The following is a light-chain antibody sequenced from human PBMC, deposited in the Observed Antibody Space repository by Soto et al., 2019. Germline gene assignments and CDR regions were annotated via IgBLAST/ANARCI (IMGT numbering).Light chain of an antibody. Sequence: DIQMTQAPSSLSASVEDRVIITCRASQSISNHLNWYQQKPGKAPKLLIFAASSLQSGVPSRFSGSRSGPDFTLPISSLQPEDFETYYCQPSYSSPPTFGQGTKVEIK. J-gene: IGKJ1*01. CDR3: QPSYSSPPT. CDR1: QSISNH. CDR2: AAS. V-gene: IGKV1-39*01.